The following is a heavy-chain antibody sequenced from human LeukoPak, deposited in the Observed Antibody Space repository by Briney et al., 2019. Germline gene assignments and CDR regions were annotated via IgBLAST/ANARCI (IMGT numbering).Heavy chain of an antibody. J-gene: IGHJ4*02. Sequence: GGSLRLSCAASGFTFSSYSMNWVRQAPGKGLEWVANIKQDGSEKYYVESVKGRFTISRDNAKKSLYLQMNSLRDDDTAVYYCAGGSGWLVHSWGQGTLVTVSS. D-gene: IGHD6-19*01. CDR3: AGGSGWLVHS. V-gene: IGHV3-7*04. CDR1: GFTFSSYS. CDR2: IKQDGSEK.